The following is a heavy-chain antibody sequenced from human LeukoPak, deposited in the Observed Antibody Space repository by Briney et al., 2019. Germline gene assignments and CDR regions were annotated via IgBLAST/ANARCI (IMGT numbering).Heavy chain of an antibody. J-gene: IGHJ4*02. Sequence: PSETLSLTCTVSGGSVSSYYWSWIRQPPGKGLEWIAYIYYSGSSNYNPSLKSRATISLDTSKNQFSLKLSSVTAADTAVYYCARHAGADYSSWNYFDYWGRGTLVTVSS. CDR3: ARHAGADYSSWNYFDY. D-gene: IGHD6-13*01. CDR1: GGSVSSYY. CDR2: IYYSGSS. V-gene: IGHV4-59*08.